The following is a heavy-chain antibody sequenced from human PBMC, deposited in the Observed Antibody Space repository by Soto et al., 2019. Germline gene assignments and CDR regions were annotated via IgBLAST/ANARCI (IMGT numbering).Heavy chain of an antibody. D-gene: IGHD4-17*01. J-gene: IGHJ4*02. V-gene: IGHV4-34*01. Sequence: SETPYLTCAVYGGSFSGSYRSWIRQPPGKGLEWIGEINHSGSTNYDPSLKSRVTISVDTPKNQFSLKLSSVTAADTAVYYCLRGPATSSDYSGKGPLGTVSS. CDR1: GGSFSGSY. CDR2: INHSGST. CDR3: LRGPATSSDY.